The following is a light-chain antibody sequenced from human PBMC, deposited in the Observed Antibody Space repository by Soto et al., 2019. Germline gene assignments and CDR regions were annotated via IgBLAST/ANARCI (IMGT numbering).Light chain of an antibody. Sequence: ETVMTQSPATLYVSPGESATLSCRASQSVGSNLAWYQQKPGQAPRLLIYGASTRATGTPTRFSGSGSGTDFILSISSLQSEDFAVYYCQEYTDWSSTFGQGTKLDIK. CDR2: GAS. CDR3: QEYTDWSST. J-gene: IGKJ2*01. V-gene: IGKV3-15*01. CDR1: QSVGSN.